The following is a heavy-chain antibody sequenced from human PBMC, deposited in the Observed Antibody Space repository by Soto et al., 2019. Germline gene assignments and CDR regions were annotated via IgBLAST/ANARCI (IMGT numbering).Heavy chain of an antibody. CDR3: ARVYSYGMDV. CDR2: ISSSGSPK. CDR1: GSTFSSSA. J-gene: IGHJ6*02. V-gene: IGHV3-48*02. Sequence: GGSLRLACAACGSTFSSSAMNWVRQAPGKGREWVSYISSSGSPKYYADSVKGRFTISRDNAKNSLYLQMNSLRDEDTAVYYCARVYSYGMDVWGQGTTVTVSS. D-gene: IGHD2-8*01.